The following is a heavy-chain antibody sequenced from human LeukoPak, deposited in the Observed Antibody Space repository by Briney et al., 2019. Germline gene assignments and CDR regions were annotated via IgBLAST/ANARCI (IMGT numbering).Heavy chain of an antibody. V-gene: IGHV4-61*02. J-gene: IGHJ4*02. CDR1: GGSISSGSYY. CDR2: IYTSGST. Sequence: SETLSLTCTVSGGSISSGSYYWSWIRQPAGKGLEWIGRIYTSGSTNYNPSLKSRVTISVDTSKNQFSLKLSSVTAADTAVYYCAREDGYSYGFHYWGQGTLVTVSS. CDR3: AREDGYSYGFHY. D-gene: IGHD5-18*01.